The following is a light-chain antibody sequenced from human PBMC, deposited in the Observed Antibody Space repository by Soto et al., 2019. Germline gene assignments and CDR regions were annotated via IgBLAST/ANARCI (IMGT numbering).Light chain of an antibody. CDR3: QQYGSSPPIT. Sequence: EIVMTQSPATLSVSPGERATLSCRASQSVSSSYLAWYQQKPGQAPRLLIYGASSRATGIPDRFSGSGSGTDFTLTISRLEPEDFAVYYCQQYGSSPPITFGGGTKV. J-gene: IGKJ4*01. CDR1: QSVSSSY. CDR2: GAS. V-gene: IGKV3-20*01.